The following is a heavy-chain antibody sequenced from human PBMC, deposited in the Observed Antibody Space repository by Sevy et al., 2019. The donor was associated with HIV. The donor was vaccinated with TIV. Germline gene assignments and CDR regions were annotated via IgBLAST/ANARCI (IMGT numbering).Heavy chain of an antibody. Sequence: QSQTLSLTCAVSGVSFSDYYWAWIRQPPGKGLEWIGEVSQSGSANYNPSLRSRVIMSLDTSNNHFSLKLTSVTAADTAVYYCARGPIFSPEYCSGGTCPTIDYWSQGTLVTVSS. CDR2: VSQSGSA. D-gene: IGHD2-15*01. J-gene: IGHJ4*02. CDR1: GVSFSDYY. CDR3: ARGPIFSPEYCSGGTCPTIDY. V-gene: IGHV4-34*01.